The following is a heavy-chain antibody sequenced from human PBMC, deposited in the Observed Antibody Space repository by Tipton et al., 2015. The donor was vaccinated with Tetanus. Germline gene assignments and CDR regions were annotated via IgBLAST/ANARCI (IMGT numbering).Heavy chain of an antibody. Sequence: TLSLTCTVSGDSLRTGDRNWSWIRQPPGKGLEWIGEIYYSGTTNYNPSLKSRVTISTDKSKNQVSLRLNSVTAADTAVYFCARTPDYYYGMDVWGQGTTVTVSS. J-gene: IGHJ6*02. CDR3: ARTPDYYYGMDV. CDR1: GDSLRTGDRN. V-gene: IGHV4-61*08. CDR2: IYYSGTT.